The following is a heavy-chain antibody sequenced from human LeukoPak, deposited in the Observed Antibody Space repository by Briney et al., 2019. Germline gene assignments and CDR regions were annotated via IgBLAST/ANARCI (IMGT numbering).Heavy chain of an antibody. CDR2: IEGDGNRI. V-gene: IGHV3-74*01. CDR1: GFTLSAYW. CDR3: TRDWRNLGYDY. Sequence: GGSLRLSCAASGFTLSAYWMHWVRQAPGKGLMWVSRIEGDGNRITYADSVKGRFAISRDNAKNTLYLQMNSLRAEDTAVYYCTRDWRNLGYDYWGQGTLVTVSS. J-gene: IGHJ4*02. D-gene: IGHD5-12*01.